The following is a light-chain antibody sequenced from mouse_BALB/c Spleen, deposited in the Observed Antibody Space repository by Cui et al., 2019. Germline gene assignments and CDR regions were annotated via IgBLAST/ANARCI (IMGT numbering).Light chain of an antibody. CDR3: QQYNSYPLT. J-gene: IGKJ4*01. Sequence: DIVMTQSQKFMSTSVGDRVSVTCKASQNVGTNVAWYQQKPGQPPKALIYSASYRYSGVPDRFTGSGSGTDFTLTISNVQSEDLAEYFCQQYNSYPLTFGSGTKLEIK. CDR2: SAS. V-gene: IGKV6-15*01. CDR1: QNVGTN.